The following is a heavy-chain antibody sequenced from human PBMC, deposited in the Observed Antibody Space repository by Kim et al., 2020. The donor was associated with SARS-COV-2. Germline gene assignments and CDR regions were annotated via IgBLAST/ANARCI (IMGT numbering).Heavy chain of an antibody. CDR3: ARDRGYCSGGSCYHFFDY. D-gene: IGHD2-15*01. Sequence: ASVKVSCKASGYTFTSYGISWVRQAPGQGLEWMGWISAYNGNTNYAQKLQGRVTMTTDTSTSTAYMELRSLRSDDTAVYYCARDRGYCSGGSCYHFFDYWGQGTLVTVSS. V-gene: IGHV1-18*04. CDR1: GYTFTSYG. CDR2: ISAYNGNT. J-gene: IGHJ4*02.